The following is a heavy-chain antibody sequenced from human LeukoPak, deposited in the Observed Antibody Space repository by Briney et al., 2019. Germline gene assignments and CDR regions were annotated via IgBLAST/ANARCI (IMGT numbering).Heavy chain of an antibody. Sequence: GGSLRLSCAASGFTFSSYAMSWVRQAPGKGLEWVSAISGSGGSTYYADSVKGRFTISRDNSKSTLYLQMNSLRAEDTAVYYCAKTSRDGYNKYYFDYWGQGTLVTVSS. V-gene: IGHV3-23*01. CDR3: AKTSRDGYNKYYFDY. CDR1: GFTFSSYA. CDR2: ISGSGGST. J-gene: IGHJ4*02. D-gene: IGHD5-24*01.